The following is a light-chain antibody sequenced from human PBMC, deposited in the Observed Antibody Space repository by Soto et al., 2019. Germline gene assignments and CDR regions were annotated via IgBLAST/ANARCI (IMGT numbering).Light chain of an antibody. V-gene: IGKV3-15*01. CDR3: QQYKSWPYT. CDR1: QSVGSN. J-gene: IGKJ2*01. CDR2: GTS. Sequence: EIVMTQSPVTLSVSPGERAALSCRASQSVGSNFAWYQQRPGQAPRVLIYGTSTRATGVPARFSGSGSGTAFPLTISRLQSEDFAVYYCQQYKSWPYTFGRGTRVEIK.